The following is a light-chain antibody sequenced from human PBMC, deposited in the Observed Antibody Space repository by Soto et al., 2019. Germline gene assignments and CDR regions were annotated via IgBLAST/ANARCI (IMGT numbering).Light chain of an antibody. CDR1: SSDVGNYNY. CDR3: ISYTSSSTYV. CDR2: DVS. Sequence: QSALTQPASVSGSPGQSITISCTGTSSDVGNYNYVSWYQQHPGKAPKLMIYDVSNRPSGVSNRFSGSKSGITASLTISGLQAEDEADYSCISYTSSSTYVFGTGTKVTVL. J-gene: IGLJ1*01. V-gene: IGLV2-14*01.